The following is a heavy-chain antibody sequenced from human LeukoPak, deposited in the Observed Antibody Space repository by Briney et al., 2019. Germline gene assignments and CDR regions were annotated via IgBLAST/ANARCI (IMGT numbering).Heavy chain of an antibody. CDR3: AKDSSGYYGSGLNAFDI. V-gene: IGHV3-23*01. J-gene: IGHJ3*02. Sequence: GGSLRLSCAASGFTFSSYAMSWVRQAPGKGLEWVSAISGSGGSTYYADSVKGRFTISRDNSKNTLYLQMNSLRAEDTAVYYCAKDSSGYYGSGLNAFDIWGQGTMVTVSS. CDR2: ISGSGGST. CDR1: GFTFSSYA. D-gene: IGHD3-10*01.